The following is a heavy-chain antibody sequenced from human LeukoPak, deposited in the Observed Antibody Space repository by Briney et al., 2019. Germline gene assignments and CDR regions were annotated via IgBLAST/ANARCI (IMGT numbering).Heavy chain of an antibody. CDR3: AIDPNWGTHS. J-gene: IGHJ4*02. CDR1: GFTFSSFV. D-gene: IGHD7-27*01. CDR2: IGSSGGGI. V-gene: IGHV3-23*01. Sequence: GGSLRLSCAASGFTFSSFVMSWVRQAPGKRLEWVSIIGSSGGGIHYADSVKGRFTISRDNSKNALYLQMNSLRVEDTAVYYCAIDPNWGTHSWGQGVLVTVSS.